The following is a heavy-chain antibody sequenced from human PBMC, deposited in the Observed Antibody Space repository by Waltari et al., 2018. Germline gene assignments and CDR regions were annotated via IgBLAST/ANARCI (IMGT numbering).Heavy chain of an antibody. CDR2: IYYSGST. V-gene: IGHV4-59*01. CDR3: ARGITMVRGVSLYNWFDP. D-gene: IGHD3-10*01. J-gene: IGHJ5*02. Sequence: QVQLQESGPGLVKPSETLSLPCTVSGGSISSYYWSWLRHPPGKGLAWIGYIYYSGSTNYNPSLKSRVTISVDTSKNQFSLKLSSVTAADTAVYYCARGITMVRGVSLYNWFDPWGQGTLVTVSS. CDR1: GGSISSYY.